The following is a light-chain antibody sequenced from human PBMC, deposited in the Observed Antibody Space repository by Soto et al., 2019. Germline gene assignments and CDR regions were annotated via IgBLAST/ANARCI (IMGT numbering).Light chain of an antibody. V-gene: IGKV1-5*03. CDR2: KAS. CDR3: QHYNSYSEA. J-gene: IGKJ1*01. CDR1: QTISSW. Sequence: DIQMTQSPSTLSGSVGDRVTITCRASQTISSWLAWYQQKQGKAPKXLIYKASTLKSGVPSRFSGIVSGTAATLNIRSLQPDDGETYYGQHYNSYSEAFGQGTKVDIK.